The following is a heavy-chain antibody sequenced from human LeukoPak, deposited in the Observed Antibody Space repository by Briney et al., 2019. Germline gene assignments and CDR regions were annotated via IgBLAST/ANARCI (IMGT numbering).Heavy chain of an antibody. CDR3: AKSSDSSGYYYVPYFDY. Sequence: PGGSLRLSCAASGFTFDDYAMHWVRQAPGKGLEWVSGISWNSGSIGYADSVKGRFTISRDNAKNSLYLQMSSLRTEDTALYYCAKSSDSSGYYYVPYFDYWGQGTLVTVSS. V-gene: IGHV3-9*01. D-gene: IGHD3-22*01. J-gene: IGHJ4*02. CDR1: GFTFDDYA. CDR2: ISWNSGSI.